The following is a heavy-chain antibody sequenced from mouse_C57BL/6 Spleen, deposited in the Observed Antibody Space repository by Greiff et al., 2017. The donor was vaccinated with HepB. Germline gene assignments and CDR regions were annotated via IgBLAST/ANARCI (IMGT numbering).Heavy chain of an antibody. V-gene: IGHV5-17*01. CDR1: GFTFSDYG. Sequence: EVKLMESGGGLVKPGGSLKLSCAASGFTFSDYGMHWVRQAPEKGLEWVAYISSGSSTIYYADTVKGRFTISRDNAKNTLFLQMTGLRSEDTAMYYCARDGYYPDDWGQGTTLTVAS. J-gene: IGHJ2*01. CDR2: ISSGSSTI. CDR3: ARDGYYPDD. D-gene: IGHD2-3*01.